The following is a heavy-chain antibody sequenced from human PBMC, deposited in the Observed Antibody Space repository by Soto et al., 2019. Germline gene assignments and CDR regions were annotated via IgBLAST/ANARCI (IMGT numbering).Heavy chain of an antibody. J-gene: IGHJ4*02. Sequence: ASVKVSCKSSGYTFTSYDINWVRQATGQGLEWMGWMNPNSGNTGYAQKFQGRVTMTRNTSISTAYMELSSLRSEDTAVYYCARGRTGGPNFDYWGQGTLVTVSS. V-gene: IGHV1-8*01. D-gene: IGHD1-1*01. CDR1: GYTFTSYD. CDR3: ARGRTGGPNFDY. CDR2: MNPNSGNT.